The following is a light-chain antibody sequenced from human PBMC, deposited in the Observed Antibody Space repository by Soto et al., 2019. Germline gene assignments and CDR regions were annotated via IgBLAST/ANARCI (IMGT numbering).Light chain of an antibody. CDR3: QRYGSSPPIT. J-gene: IGKJ5*01. CDR1: QSVSSSY. CDR2: GAS. V-gene: IGKV3-20*01. Sequence: EIVLTQSPGTLSLSPGERATLSCRASQSVSSSYLAWYQQRPGQAPRLLIYGASGRATGVPDRFSGGGSGKDFTPTISRLEPEDFAVYYCQRYGSSPPITFGQGTRLEIK.